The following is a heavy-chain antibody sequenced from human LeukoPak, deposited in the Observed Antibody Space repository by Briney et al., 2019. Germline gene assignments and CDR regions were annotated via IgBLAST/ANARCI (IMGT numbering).Heavy chain of an antibody. D-gene: IGHD2-21*02. CDR2: IYYKGIT. Sequence: PETLSLTCVVSGGSISGYHWSWIRQPPGKGLEWIGYIYYKGITNYNPSLKSRVTISLDTSKSQFSLNLSSMTAADTAIYYCARLVAVTGTVDYFDPWGQGAVVTVSS. J-gene: IGHJ5*02. CDR1: GGSISGYH. V-gene: IGHV4-59*08. CDR3: ARLVAVTGTVDYFDP.